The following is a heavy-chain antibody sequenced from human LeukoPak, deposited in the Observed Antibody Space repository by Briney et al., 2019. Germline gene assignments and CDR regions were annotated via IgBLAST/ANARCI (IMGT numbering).Heavy chain of an antibody. Sequence: GGSLRLSCAASGFTFSSYAMDWIRQTPGKGLEWVSGITTSDSTYYADSVKGRFTISRDNSKNTLYLQMNSLRAEDTAVYYCAKEYFDWFYIDYWGQGTLVTVSS. D-gene: IGHD3-9*01. CDR1: GFTFSSYA. CDR3: AKEYFDWFYIDY. CDR2: ITTSDST. J-gene: IGHJ4*02. V-gene: IGHV3-23*01.